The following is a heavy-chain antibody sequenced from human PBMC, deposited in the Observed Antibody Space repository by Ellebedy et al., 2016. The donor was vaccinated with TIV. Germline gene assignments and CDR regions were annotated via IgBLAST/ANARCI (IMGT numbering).Heavy chain of an antibody. Sequence: ASVKVSXXASGYTFTSYGISWVRQAPGQGLEWMGWLSVYDGNTNYAQKLQGRVTMTTDTSTNTAYMELRSLRSDDTAVYYCARASYSSEFWGIDYWGQGTLVTVSS. CDR1: GYTFTSYG. CDR2: LSVYDGNT. J-gene: IGHJ4*02. CDR3: ARASYSSEFWGIDY. V-gene: IGHV1-18*01. D-gene: IGHD6-19*01.